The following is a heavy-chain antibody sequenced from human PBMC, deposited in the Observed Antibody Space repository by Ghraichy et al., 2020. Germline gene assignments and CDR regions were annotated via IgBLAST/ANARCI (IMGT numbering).Heavy chain of an antibody. D-gene: IGHD1-26*01. J-gene: IGHJ6*02. CDR2: ISGSGGST. CDR1: GFTFSSYA. V-gene: IGHV3-23*01. CDR3: AKDSQVGATDYCYYYGMDL. Sequence: GESLNISCAASGFTFSSYAMHWVRQAPGKGLEWVSAISGSGGSTYYADSVKGRFTISRDNSKNTLYLQMNSLRAEDTAVYYCAKDSQVGATDYCYYYGMDLWLQRTTVTVS.